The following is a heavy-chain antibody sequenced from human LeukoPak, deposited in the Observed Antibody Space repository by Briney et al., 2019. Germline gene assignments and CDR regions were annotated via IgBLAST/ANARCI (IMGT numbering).Heavy chain of an antibody. J-gene: IGHJ5*02. CDR3: AQECVDSTGYYYVPNWFDP. V-gene: IGHV3-7*01. D-gene: IGHD3-22*01. CDR2: IKQDGSAK. CDR1: GFTFSSYW. Sequence: GGSLRLSCAASGFTFSSYWMSWVRQAPGKGLEWVANIKQDGSAKYYVDSVKGRFTISRDNAKNSLYLHMNSLRADDTAVYYCAQECVDSTGYYYVPNWFDPWGQGTLVTVSS.